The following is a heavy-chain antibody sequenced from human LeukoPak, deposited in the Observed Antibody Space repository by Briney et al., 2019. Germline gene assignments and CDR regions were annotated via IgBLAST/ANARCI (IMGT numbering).Heavy chain of an antibody. CDR1: GGSISSYY. D-gene: IGHD5-18*01. CDR2: IYYSGST. V-gene: IGHV4-59*01. J-gene: IGHJ4*02. Sequence: SGTLSLTCTVSGGSISSYYWSWIRQPPGKGLEWIGYIYYSGSTNYNPSLKSRVTISVDTSKNQFSLKLSSVTAADTAVYYCARADTAFDYWGQGTLVTVSS. CDR3: ARADTAFDY.